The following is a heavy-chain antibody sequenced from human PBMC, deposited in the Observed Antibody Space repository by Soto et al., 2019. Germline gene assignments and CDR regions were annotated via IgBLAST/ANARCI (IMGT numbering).Heavy chain of an antibody. Sequence: KVSCKASLGTFSSYAISWVRQAPGQGLEWMGGIIPIFGTANYAQKFQGRVTITADESTSTAYMELSSLRSEDTAVYYCARDSSGWSRYFDYWGQGTLVTVSS. CDR2: IIPIFGTA. CDR1: LGTFSSYA. D-gene: IGHD6-19*01. CDR3: ARDSSGWSRYFDY. V-gene: IGHV1-69*01. J-gene: IGHJ4*02.